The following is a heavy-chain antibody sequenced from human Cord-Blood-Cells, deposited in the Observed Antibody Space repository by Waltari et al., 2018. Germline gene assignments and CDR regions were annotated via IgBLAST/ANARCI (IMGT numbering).Heavy chain of an antibody. CDR1: GGSISSYY. CDR2: IYDSGST. CDR3: ARATNEGWFDP. J-gene: IGHJ5*02. V-gene: IGHV4-59*01. D-gene: IGHD1-1*01. Sequence: QVQLQESGPGLVKPSETLSLTCTVSGGSISSYYWSWIRQPPGKGLEWIGYIYDSGSTNYNPSRKSRVTISVDTSKNQFSLKLSSVTAADTAVYYCARATNEGWFDPWGQGTLVTVSS.